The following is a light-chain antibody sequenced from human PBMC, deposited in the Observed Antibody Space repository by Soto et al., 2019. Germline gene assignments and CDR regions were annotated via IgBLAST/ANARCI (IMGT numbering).Light chain of an antibody. Sequence: EIALTQSPGTLSLSPGERATLSCRASQSVGSRFLAWYQQKPGQAPRLLISGTFSRATGSPHRFSGSGSWTDFKLTSRRTEHPHLHQHPCQKYRSSPRWTFGQGTNVDI. CDR3: QKYRSSPRWT. V-gene: IGKV3-20*01. CDR2: GTF. J-gene: IGKJ1*01. CDR1: QSVGSRF.